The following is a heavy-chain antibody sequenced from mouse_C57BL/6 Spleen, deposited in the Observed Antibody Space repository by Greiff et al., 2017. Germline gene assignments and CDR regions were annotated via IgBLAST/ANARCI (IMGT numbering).Heavy chain of an antibody. CDR1: GYTFTSYW. Sequence: QVQLQQPGAELVKPGASVKVSCKASGYTFTSYWMHWVKQRPGQGLEWIGRIHPSDSDTNYNQKFKGKATLTVDKSSSTAYMQLSSLTSDDSAVYYCAMAIIKASYYAMDYWGQGTSVTVSS. CDR3: AMAIIKASYYAMDY. J-gene: IGHJ4*01. D-gene: IGHD1-1*01. V-gene: IGHV1-74*01. CDR2: IHPSDSDT.